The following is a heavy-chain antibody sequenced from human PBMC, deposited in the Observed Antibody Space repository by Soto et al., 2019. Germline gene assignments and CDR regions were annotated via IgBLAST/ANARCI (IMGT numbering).Heavy chain of an antibody. CDR3: TRHDTVPVIRHGMAV. J-gene: IGHJ6*02. CDR1: GGSINNYY. CDR2: IFYIGNT. D-gene: IGHD4-17*01. V-gene: IGHV4-59*01. Sequence: QVQLQESGPGLVKPSETLSLTCTVSGGSINNYYWSWIRQPPGKGLEWVGYIFYIGNTIYNPSLKSRVTMLVDTSKNQFSLKLTSVTAADTAVYYCTRHDTVPVIRHGMAVWGQGTTVTVSS.